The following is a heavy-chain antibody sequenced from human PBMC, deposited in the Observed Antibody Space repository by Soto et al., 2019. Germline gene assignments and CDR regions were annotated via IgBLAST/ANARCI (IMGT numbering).Heavy chain of an antibody. CDR2: ISWNSGSI. V-gene: IGHV3-9*01. Sequence: EVQLVESGGGLVKPGGSLRLSCAASGFTFDDYAMHWVRQAPGKGLEWVSGISWNSGSIGYADSVKGRFTISRDNAKNSLYLQMNSLRAEDTALYYCAKALAAAGYDAFDIWGQGTMVTVSS. D-gene: IGHD6-13*01. J-gene: IGHJ3*02. CDR3: AKALAAAGYDAFDI. CDR1: GFTFDDYA.